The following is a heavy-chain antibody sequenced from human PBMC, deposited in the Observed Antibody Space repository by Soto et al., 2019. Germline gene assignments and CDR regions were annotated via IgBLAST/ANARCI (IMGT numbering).Heavy chain of an antibody. CDR2: IYYSGST. V-gene: IGHV4-30-4*01. Sequence: SETLSLTCTVSGGSISSGDYYWSWIRQPPGKGLEWIGYIYYSGSTYYNPSLKSRVTISVDTSKNQFSLKLSSVTAADTVVYYCAGRGYSYGFSDYWGQGTLVTVS. CDR3: AGRGYSYGFSDY. D-gene: IGHD5-18*01. J-gene: IGHJ4*02. CDR1: GGSISSGDYY.